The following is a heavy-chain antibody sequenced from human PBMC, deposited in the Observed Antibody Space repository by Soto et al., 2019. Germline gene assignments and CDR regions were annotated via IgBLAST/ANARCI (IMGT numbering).Heavy chain of an antibody. J-gene: IGHJ4*02. CDR3: ATDLNWEST. V-gene: IGHV3-7*03. Sequence: GGSLRLSCAVSGFTFSSKYMTWVRQPPGKGLEWVASINPDGRKTYYVDSVKGRFTISRDNAKNSLDLQVNSLTAGDTAIYYCATDLNWESTWGQGTLVTVSS. D-gene: IGHD7-27*01. CDR2: INPDGRKT. CDR1: GFTFSSKY.